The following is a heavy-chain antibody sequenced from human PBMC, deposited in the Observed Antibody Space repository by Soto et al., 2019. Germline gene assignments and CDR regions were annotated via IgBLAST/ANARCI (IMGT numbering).Heavy chain of an antibody. V-gene: IGHV3-23*01. CDR3: AKDSGPQEQLVGEYNWFDP. CDR1: GFTFSSYA. Sequence: EVQLLESGGGLVQPGGSLRLSCAASGFTFSSYAMSWVRQAPGKGLEWVSAVSGSGGSTYYADSVKGRFTISRDNSKNTLYLQMNSLRAEDTAVYYCAKDSGPQEQLVGEYNWFDPWGQGTLVTVSS. J-gene: IGHJ5*02. CDR2: VSGSGGST. D-gene: IGHD6-13*01.